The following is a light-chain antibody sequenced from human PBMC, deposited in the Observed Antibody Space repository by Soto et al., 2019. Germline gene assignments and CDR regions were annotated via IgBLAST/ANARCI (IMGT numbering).Light chain of an antibody. V-gene: IGKV1-27*01. J-gene: IGKJ3*01. Sequence: DIQMTQSPSSLSASVGDRVTITCRARQGISNCLAWYQQKPGKVPKLLIYAASTLQLGIPSRFSGSVSGTDFTLTISSLQPEAVATYYCQKHNSAPFTFGPGTKVDIK. CDR2: AAS. CDR3: QKHNSAPFT. CDR1: QGISNC.